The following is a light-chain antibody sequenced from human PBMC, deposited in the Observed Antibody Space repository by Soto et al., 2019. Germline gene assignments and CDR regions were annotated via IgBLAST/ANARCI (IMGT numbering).Light chain of an antibody. J-gene: IGKJ4*01. Sequence: EIVLTQSPATLSVSPGERATLYCRASQSVSSSYLAWYQQKPSQAPRLLIYGSSSRATGIPDRFSGSGAGTDFTLTISILEPEDFAVYYCQQYGSSPLTFGGGTKVEFK. CDR3: QQYGSSPLT. CDR2: GSS. V-gene: IGKV3-20*01. CDR1: QSVSSSY.